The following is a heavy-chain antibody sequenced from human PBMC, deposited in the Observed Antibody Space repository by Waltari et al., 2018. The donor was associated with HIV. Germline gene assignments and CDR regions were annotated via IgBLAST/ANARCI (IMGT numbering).Heavy chain of an antibody. Sequence: EVRLVESGGRLVQPGGSLRLSCEASGVRVTGKAMSWVPQSPDKGPEWSSAMSLRGTTIYYADAGKGRVTIAKDNAKNSLFLQMNSLRPEDTALYYCATALEANWFDSWGQGTLVTVSS. CDR1: GVRVTGKA. J-gene: IGHJ5*01. V-gene: IGHV3-48*01. CDR2: MSLRGTTI. CDR3: ATALEANWFDS. D-gene: IGHD1-1*01.